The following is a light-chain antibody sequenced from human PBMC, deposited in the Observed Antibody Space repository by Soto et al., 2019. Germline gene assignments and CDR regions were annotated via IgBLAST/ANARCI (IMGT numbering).Light chain of an antibody. V-gene: IGKV1-39*01. Sequence: DIQMTQSPSSLSASLGDRVTITCRASQSIRNYLNWYQHKPGKAPKLLIYDASSLQSGVPSRFSGGESGTDFTLTISSLQPEDFATYYCQQSYRPLYTFGQGTKLEIK. CDR3: QQSYRPLYT. CDR2: DAS. J-gene: IGKJ2*01. CDR1: QSIRNY.